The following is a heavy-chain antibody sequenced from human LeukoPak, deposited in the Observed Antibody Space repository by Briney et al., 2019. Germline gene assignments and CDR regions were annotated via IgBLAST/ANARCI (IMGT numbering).Heavy chain of an antibody. D-gene: IGHD1-14*01. CDR1: GDSFTAYY. Sequence: GASVKVSCKPTGDSFTAYYIFWMRQAPGQGLECMGWINLYNGSTKYAQRFQSRVTMTRDTSISTAYMELSRLRSDDTATYYCASWAGGNEPVASFDYSGQGTLVTVSS. CDR2: INLYNGST. CDR3: ASWAGGNEPVASFDY. J-gene: IGHJ4*02. V-gene: IGHV1-2*02.